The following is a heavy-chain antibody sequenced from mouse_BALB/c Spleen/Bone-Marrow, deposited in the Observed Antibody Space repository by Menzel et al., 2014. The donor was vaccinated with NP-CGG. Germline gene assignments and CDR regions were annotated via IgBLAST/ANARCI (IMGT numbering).Heavy chain of an antibody. CDR2: IRNKANGYTT. CDR1: GFTFTDYY. J-gene: IGHJ2*01. CDR3: ARDKGRVFFDY. V-gene: IGHV7-3*02. Sequence: DVKLVESGGGLVQPGGSLRLSCATSGFTFTDYYTNWVRQPPGKALEWLGFIRNKANGYTTEYSASVKGRFTISRDNSQNILYLQMNTLRAEDSATYYCARDKGRVFFDYWGQGTTLTVSS.